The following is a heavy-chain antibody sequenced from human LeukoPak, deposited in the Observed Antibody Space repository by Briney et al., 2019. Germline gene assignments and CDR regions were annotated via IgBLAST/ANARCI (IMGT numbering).Heavy chain of an antibody. CDR1: GFTFSSYG. CDR2: IRDYESSK. CDR3: ARSCGGGSCYPDY. D-gene: IGHD2-15*01. V-gene: IGHV3-30*02. J-gene: IGHJ4*02. Sequence: GGSLRLSCAASGFTFSSYGMHWVRQAPGKGLGWVTFIRDYESSKNDADSVKGRFTVSRDNSKNTLYLQMNSLRAEDTAVYYCARSCGGGSCYPDYWGQGTPVTVSS.